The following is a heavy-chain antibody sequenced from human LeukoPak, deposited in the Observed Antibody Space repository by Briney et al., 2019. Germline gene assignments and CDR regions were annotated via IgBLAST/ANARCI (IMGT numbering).Heavy chain of an antibody. CDR3: ARGGSSGWYHYYYYYGMDV. V-gene: IGHV3-7*01. D-gene: IGHD6-19*01. Sequence: GGSLRLSCAASGFTFSSYWMSWVRQAPGKGQEWVANIKQDGSEKYYVDSVKGRFTISRDNAKNSLYLQMNSLRAEDTAVYYCARGGSSGWYHYYYYYGMDVWGQGTTVTVSS. CDR2: IKQDGSEK. J-gene: IGHJ6*02. CDR1: GFTFSSYW.